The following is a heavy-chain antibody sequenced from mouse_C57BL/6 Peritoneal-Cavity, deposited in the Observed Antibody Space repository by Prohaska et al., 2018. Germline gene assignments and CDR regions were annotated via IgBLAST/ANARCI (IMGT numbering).Heavy chain of an antibody. Sequence: QRHGQGLEWSGGIDPYDSYTNYNQKFKGKATWTVDTASSTAYMQLRSLTSEDYAVYYCARVGFAYWGQGTLVTVSA. V-gene: IGHV1-59*01. CDR2: IDPYDSYT. CDR3: ARVGFAY. J-gene: IGHJ3*01.